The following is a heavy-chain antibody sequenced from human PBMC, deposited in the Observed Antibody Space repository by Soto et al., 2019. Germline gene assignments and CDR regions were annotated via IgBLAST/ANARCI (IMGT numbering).Heavy chain of an antibody. CDR3: ARDRLSGYCIGGSCSPDEYYYYMDV. CDR1: GGTFSSYT. CDR2: IIPILGIA. J-gene: IGHJ6*03. V-gene: IGHV1-69*08. D-gene: IGHD2-15*01. Sequence: QVQLVQSGADVKKPGSSVKVACKASGGTFSSYTISWVRQAPGQGLVWMGRIIPILGIANYAQKFQGRVTITADKSTSTAYMELSSLRSEDTAVYYCARDRLSGYCIGGSCSPDEYYYYMDVWGKGTTVTVSS.